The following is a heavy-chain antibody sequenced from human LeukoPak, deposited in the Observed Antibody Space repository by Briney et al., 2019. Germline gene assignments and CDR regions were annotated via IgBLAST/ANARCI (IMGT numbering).Heavy chain of an antibody. V-gene: IGHV4-31*11. Sequence: SETLSLTCAVYGGSFSGYYWSWIRQHPGKGLEWIGYIYYSGSTYYNPSLKGRVTISVDTSKNQFSLKLSSVTAADTAVYYCARDRGYSGYDYYDYWGQGTLVTVSS. J-gene: IGHJ4*02. CDR3: ARDRGYSGYDYYDY. CDR1: GGSFSGYY. CDR2: IYYSGST. D-gene: IGHD5-12*01.